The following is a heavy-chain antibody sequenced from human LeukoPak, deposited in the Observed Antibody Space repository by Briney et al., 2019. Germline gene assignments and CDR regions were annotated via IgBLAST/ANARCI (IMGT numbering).Heavy chain of an antibody. CDR3: ARLGLGDEACWFDP. Sequence: SETLSLTCTVSGGSISGNTYYWGWIRQPPGKGLEWIGSMFYNGSPYYNPSLKSRVTISVDTSNNQFSLRVSSVTAADTAVYYCARLGLGDEACWFDPWGQGTLVTVSS. CDR1: GGSISGNTYY. V-gene: IGHV4-39*01. J-gene: IGHJ5*02. CDR2: MFYNGSP. D-gene: IGHD3-10*01.